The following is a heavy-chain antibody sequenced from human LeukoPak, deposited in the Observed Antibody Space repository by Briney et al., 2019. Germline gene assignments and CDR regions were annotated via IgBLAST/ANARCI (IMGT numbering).Heavy chain of an antibody. CDR1: AFSFSDYA. CDR3: AKDGVFTNGGFDS. D-gene: IGHD3-10*01. CDR2: ISGSCGST. V-gene: IGHV3-23*01. J-gene: IGHJ4*02. Sequence: GGSLRLSCADSAFSFSDYAMGWVRQAPGKGLGWVSSISGSCGSTYYADFVKGRFTISRDNCKNTLYLQMNNLRAEDTAVYYCAKDGVFTNGGFDSWGQGTLVTVSS.